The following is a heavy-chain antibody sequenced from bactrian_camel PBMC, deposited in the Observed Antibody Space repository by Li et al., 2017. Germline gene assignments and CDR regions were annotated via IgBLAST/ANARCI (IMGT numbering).Heavy chain of an antibody. CDR3: AADSRCNGGYLRRIAWEYDN. CDR2: IYTGDGST. V-gene: IGHV3S54*01. Sequence: HVQLVESGGGLVQPGGSLRLSCATSADTTKTNCMGWFRQFPGKEREGVAAIYTGDGSTVYADAVQARFTISQDKAKNTMYLQMNGLKPEDTAMYFCAADSRCNGGYLRRIAWEYDNWGQGTQVTVS. D-gene: IGHD2*01. J-gene: IGHJ4*01. CDR1: ADTTKTNC.